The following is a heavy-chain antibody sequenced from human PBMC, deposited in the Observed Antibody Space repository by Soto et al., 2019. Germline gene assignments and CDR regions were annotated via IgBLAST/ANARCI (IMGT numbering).Heavy chain of an antibody. V-gene: IGHV4-30-4*01. CDR1: GDYIHVGGYY. J-gene: IGHJ5*02. CDR3: GRDLTSNANCIDP. CDR2: IYYTGKT. Sequence: QVQLQESGPGLVKPSQTLSLTCSVSGDYIHVGGYYWTWIRQRPGKGLEWMGYIYYTGKTHYNPSLESRLTMSVDRSKNQFSLRLTSVTAADTAVYFCGRDLTSNANCIDPWGQGTLVTVSS. D-gene: IGHD2-2*01.